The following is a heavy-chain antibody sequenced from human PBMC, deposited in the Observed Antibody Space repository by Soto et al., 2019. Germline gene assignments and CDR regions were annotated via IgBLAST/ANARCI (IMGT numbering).Heavy chain of an antibody. CDR1: GSSFTSYW. CDR3: AREEYCSSTSCSIGY. Sequence: GGALKISCKGPGSSFTSYWISWVRQMPGKNQERMGQIDPSDRYTNYSPSLQAHVTISAHKTISIAYLPWSRLKASDTTIYNRAREEYCSSTSCSIGYWGQGTLVTVSS. J-gene: IGHJ4*02. CDR2: IDPSDRYT. V-gene: IGHV5-10-1*01. D-gene: IGHD2-2*01.